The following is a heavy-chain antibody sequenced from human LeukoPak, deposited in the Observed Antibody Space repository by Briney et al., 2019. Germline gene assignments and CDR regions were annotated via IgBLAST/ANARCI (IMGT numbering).Heavy chain of an antibody. CDR1: GYTFIDNY. Sequence: GASVKVSCKASGYTFIDNYLHWVRQAPGQGIEWMGWINPNSGGTNFAQKFQCRVTMTRNTSISTAYMELDRLTSGDTAIYYCARREFTPAGPGNYHYYYLDVWGKGTMLTVSS. D-gene: IGHD6-13*01. J-gene: IGHJ6*03. CDR3: ARREFTPAGPGNYHYYYLDV. CDR2: INPNSGGT. V-gene: IGHV1-2*02.